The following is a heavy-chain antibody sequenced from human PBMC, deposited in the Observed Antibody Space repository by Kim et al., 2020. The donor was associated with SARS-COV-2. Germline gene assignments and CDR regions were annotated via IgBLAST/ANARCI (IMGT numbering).Heavy chain of an antibody. J-gene: IGHJ4*02. CDR3: ARDYYDSSGYYYFDY. V-gene: IGHV4-34*01. CDR2: INHSGST. Sequence: SETLSLTCAVYGGSFSGYYWSWIRQPPGKGLEWIGEINHSGSTNYNPSLKSRVTISVDTSKNQFSLKLSSVTAADTAVYYCARDYYDSSGYYYFDYWGQGTLVTVSS. CDR1: GGSFSGYY. D-gene: IGHD3-22*01.